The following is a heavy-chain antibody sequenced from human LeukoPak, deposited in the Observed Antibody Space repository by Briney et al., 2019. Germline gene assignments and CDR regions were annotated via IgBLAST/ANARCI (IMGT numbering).Heavy chain of an antibody. J-gene: IGHJ4*02. CDR2: IIPIFGTA. CDR3: ARYVLGDGDYDLDGISNNYYFDY. Sequence: GASVKVSCKASGYTFTSFGISWVRQAPGQGLEWMGGIIPIFGTANYAQKFQGRVTITADESTSTAYMELSSLRSEDTAVYYCARYVLGDGDYDLDGISNNYYFDYWGQGTLVTVSS. CDR1: GYTFTSFG. D-gene: IGHD4-17*01. V-gene: IGHV1-69*13.